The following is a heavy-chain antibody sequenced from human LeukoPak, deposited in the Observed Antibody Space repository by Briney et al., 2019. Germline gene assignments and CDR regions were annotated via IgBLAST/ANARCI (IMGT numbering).Heavy chain of an antibody. CDR2: IYHSGST. Sequence: SETLSLTCAVSGGSISSGGYSWSWIRQPPGKGLEWIGYIYHSGSTYYNPSLKSRVTISVDRSKNQFSLKLSSVTAADTAVYYCARDKERNWFDPWGQGTLVTVSS. CDR1: GGSISSGGYS. J-gene: IGHJ5*02. V-gene: IGHV4-30-2*01. D-gene: IGHD5-24*01. CDR3: ARDKERNWFDP.